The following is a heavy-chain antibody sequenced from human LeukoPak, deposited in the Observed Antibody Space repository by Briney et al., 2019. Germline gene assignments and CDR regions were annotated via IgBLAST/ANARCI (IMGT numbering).Heavy chain of an antibody. CDR3: AKEEYYYDSSGYRH. CDR1: GFTFSSYA. Sequence: PGGSLRLSCAASGFTFSSYAMSWVRQAPGKGLEWVSAISGSGGSTYYADSVKGRFTISRDNSKNTLYLQMNCLRAEDTAVYYCAKEEYYYDSSGYRHWGQGTLVTVSS. V-gene: IGHV3-23*01. D-gene: IGHD3-22*01. CDR2: ISGSGGST. J-gene: IGHJ4*02.